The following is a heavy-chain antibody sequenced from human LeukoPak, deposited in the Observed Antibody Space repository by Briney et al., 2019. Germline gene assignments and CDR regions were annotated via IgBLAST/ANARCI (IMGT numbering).Heavy chain of an antibody. V-gene: IGHV4-59*11. J-gene: IGHJ5*02. CDR3: ARGGEYSSEYNWFDP. CDR2: MRYDGST. Sequence: KPSETPSLTCIVSGGSISTHYWNWIRQPPGEGLEWIGYMRYDGSTNYNPSLKSRVIISMDTSKNQLSLKLTSVTAADTAVYYCARGGEYSSEYNWFDPWGQGTLVTVSS. D-gene: IGHD6-25*01. CDR1: GGSISTHY.